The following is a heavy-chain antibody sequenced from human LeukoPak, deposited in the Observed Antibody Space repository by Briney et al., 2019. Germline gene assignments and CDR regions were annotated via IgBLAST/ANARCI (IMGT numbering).Heavy chain of an antibody. V-gene: IGHV4-39*07. J-gene: IGHJ4*02. CDR1: GGSFSSSSYY. CDR2: INYRGSN. D-gene: IGHD3-22*01. CDR3: ARSILRYYFDSSGYYPYYFDY. Sequence: SETLSLTCTVSGGSFSSSSYYWDWIRQPPGKGLEWVGSINYRGSNYHNSSLKSRVTMSVDTSKNQFSLKLSSVTAADTAVYYCARSILRYYFDSSGYYPYYFDYWGQGTLVTVSS.